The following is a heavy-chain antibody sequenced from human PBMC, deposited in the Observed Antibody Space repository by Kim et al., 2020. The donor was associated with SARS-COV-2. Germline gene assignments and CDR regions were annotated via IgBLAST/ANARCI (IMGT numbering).Heavy chain of an antibody. Sequence: GGSLRLSCAASGFGFSIYSMYWVRQSPGKGPEWVSVIACGGSNTFYRDSVKGRFTISRDNPSNTLFLQMNRLRPEDTAVYYCVRDLRVAGGFGGRGTLVTLSS. D-gene: IGHD6-19*01. CDR2: IACGGSNT. CDR1: GFGFSIYS. J-gene: IGHJ4*02. V-gene: IGHV3-30*04. CDR3: VRDLRVAGGF.